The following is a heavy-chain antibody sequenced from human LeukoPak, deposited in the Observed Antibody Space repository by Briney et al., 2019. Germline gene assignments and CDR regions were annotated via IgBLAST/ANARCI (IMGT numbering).Heavy chain of an antibody. V-gene: IGHV3-74*01. CDR1: GFTFSSYW. Sequence: PGGSLRLSCAASGFTFSSYWMHWVRQAPGKGLVWVSRINSDGSSTSYADSVKGRFTISRDNAKNTLHLQMNSLRAEDTAVFYCARDPKNNYFDYWGQGTLVTVSS. CDR3: ARDPKNNYFDY. J-gene: IGHJ4*02. CDR2: INSDGSST.